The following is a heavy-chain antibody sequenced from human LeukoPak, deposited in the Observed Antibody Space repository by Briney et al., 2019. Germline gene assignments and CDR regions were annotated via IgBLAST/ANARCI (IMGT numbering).Heavy chain of an antibody. CDR1: GFTFTSYW. Sequence: GGSLTLSCEASGFTFTSYWMSWVRQAPGKGPEWVAHIKENGNEQYYADSVKGRFTISRDNVKQSLGLQMNSLRVEDTAVYYCARGPGDFDASDIWGQGTMVTVSS. CDR2: IKENGNEQ. J-gene: IGHJ3*02. CDR3: ARGPGDFDASDI. V-gene: IGHV3-7*01. D-gene: IGHD1-14*01.